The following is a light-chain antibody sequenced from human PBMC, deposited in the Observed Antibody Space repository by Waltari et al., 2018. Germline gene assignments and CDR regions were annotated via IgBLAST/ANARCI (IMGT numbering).Light chain of an antibody. CDR3: QQYYSTPWT. V-gene: IGKV4-1*01. J-gene: IGKJ1*01. CDR2: WAS. Sequence: DIVMTQSPDSLAVSLGERATINCKSSQSVLYNSNNKNFLAWYQQKPGQPPKRLLYWASTRESWFPDRFSCSGSGTDFTLTISSLQSEDVAVYYCQQYYSTPWTFGQGTKVEIK. CDR1: QSVLYNSNNKNF.